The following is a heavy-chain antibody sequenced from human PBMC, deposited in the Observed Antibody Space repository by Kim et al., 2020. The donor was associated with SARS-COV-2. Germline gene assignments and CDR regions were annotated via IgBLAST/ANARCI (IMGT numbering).Heavy chain of an antibody. V-gene: IGHV4-30-2*01. Sequence: VSSVGYSWGWIRHPPGKGLEWIGYIFPSGSTLYNPSLKSRTSISIDKSKNQFSLKLTSVTAADTAVYYCASQYCSNTICFPFDNWGPGTLAT. D-gene: IGHD2-2*01. J-gene: IGHJ4*02. CDR3: ASQYCSNTICFPFDN. CDR2: IFPSGST. CDR1: VSSVGYS.